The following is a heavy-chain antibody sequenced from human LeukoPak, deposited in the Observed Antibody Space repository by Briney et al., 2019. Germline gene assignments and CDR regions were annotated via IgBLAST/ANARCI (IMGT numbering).Heavy chain of an antibody. Sequence: ASVKVSCKASGGTFSSYAISWVRQAPGQGLEWMGRIIPILGIANYAQKFQGRVTITADKSTSTAYMELSSLRSEDTAVYYCASLIAAADPYYYYYTDVWGKGTTVTVSS. CDR3: ASLIAAADPYYYYYTDV. J-gene: IGHJ6*03. D-gene: IGHD6-13*01. V-gene: IGHV1-69*04. CDR1: GGTFSSYA. CDR2: IIPILGIA.